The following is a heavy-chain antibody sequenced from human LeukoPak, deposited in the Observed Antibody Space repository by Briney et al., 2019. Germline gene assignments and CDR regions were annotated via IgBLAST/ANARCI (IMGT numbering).Heavy chain of an antibody. D-gene: IGHD3-22*01. CDR3: AIYYDSSGYYSSDAFDI. Sequence: PGGSLRLSCAASGFTVSSNYMSWVRQAPGKGLEWVSVIYSGGSTYYADSVKGRFTISRDNSKNTLYLQMNSLRAEDTAVYYCAIYYDSSGYYSSDAFDIWGQGTMVTVSS. V-gene: IGHV3-66*01. CDR1: GFTVSSNY. CDR2: IYSGGST. J-gene: IGHJ3*02.